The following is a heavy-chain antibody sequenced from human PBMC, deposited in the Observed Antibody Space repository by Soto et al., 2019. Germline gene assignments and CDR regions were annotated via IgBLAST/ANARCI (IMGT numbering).Heavy chain of an antibody. V-gene: IGHV5-51*01. J-gene: IGHJ6*02. Sequence: EVQLVQSGAEVKKPGESLKISCKGSGYSFTSYWIGWVRQMPGKGLEWMGIIYPGDSDTRYSPSFQGQVTISADKSISTAYLQWSSLKASDTAMYYCARRVHDYGDAYYYYYGMDVWGQGTTVTVSS. D-gene: IGHD4-17*01. CDR2: IYPGDSDT. CDR1: GYSFTSYW. CDR3: ARRVHDYGDAYYYYYGMDV.